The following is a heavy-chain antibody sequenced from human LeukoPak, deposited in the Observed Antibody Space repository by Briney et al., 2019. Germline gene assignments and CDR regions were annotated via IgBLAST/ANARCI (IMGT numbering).Heavy chain of an antibody. J-gene: IGHJ4*02. CDR2: INPNSGGT. CDR3: ARNGVALDYVWGGYRYTDEIDY. V-gene: IGHV1-2*02. CDR1: GYTFTGYY. Sequence: GASVKVSCKASGYTFTGYYMHWVRQAPGQGLEWMGWINPNSGGTNYAQKFQGRVTMTRDTSISTAYMELSRLRSDDTAVYYGARNGVALDYVWGGYRYTDEIDYWGQGTLVSVSS. D-gene: IGHD3-16*02.